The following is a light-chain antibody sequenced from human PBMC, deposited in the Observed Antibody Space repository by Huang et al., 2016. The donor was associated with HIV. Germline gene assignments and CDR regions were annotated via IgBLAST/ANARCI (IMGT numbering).Light chain of an antibody. CDR3: QQSYNIPRT. Sequence: DIRMTQSPSSLSASVGDRAIITCRTSQHINKYLNWYQQMPGKAPKLLIYGSATLQTGVSSRFGGSGSGTDFTLTIGSLQPEDTAMYFCQQSYNIPRTFGQGT. CDR2: GSA. V-gene: IGKV1-39*01. CDR1: QHINKY. J-gene: IGKJ2*01.